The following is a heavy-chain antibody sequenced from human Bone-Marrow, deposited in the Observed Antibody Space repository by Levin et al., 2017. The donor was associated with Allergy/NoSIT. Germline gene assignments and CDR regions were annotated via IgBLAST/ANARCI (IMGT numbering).Heavy chain of an antibody. CDR2: IDWDGDK. D-gene: IGHD3-3*01. CDR3: ARSGIFGVVSQMGPFFDY. V-gene: IGHV2-70*04. Sequence: QTLSLTCTFSGFSLSTNGVLLSWIRQSPGRALEWLARIDWDGDKFYSPSLGTRLTISKDTSKKQVVLTMTNMDPVDTATYFCARSGIFGVVSQMGPFFDYWGRGIPVTVSS. CDR1: GFSLSTNGVL. J-gene: IGHJ4*02.